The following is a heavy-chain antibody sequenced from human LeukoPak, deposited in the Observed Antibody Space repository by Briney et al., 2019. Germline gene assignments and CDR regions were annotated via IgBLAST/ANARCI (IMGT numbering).Heavy chain of an antibody. J-gene: IGHJ4*02. D-gene: IGHD3-3*01. Sequence: GGSLRLSCAASGFTFSSYSMNWVRQAPGKGLEWVSYISSSSNNIYYADSVKGRFTISRDDAKNSLYLQMNSLRAEDTAVYYCASPFTFFAELGAFDYWGQGTLVTVSS. CDR2: ISSSSNNI. V-gene: IGHV3-48*01. CDR1: GFTFSSYS. CDR3: ASPFTFFAELGAFDY.